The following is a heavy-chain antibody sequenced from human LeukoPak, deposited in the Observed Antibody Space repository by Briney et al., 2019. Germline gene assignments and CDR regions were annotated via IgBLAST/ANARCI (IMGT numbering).Heavy chain of an antibody. Sequence: PSETLSLTCTVSGGSISSYYWSWIRQPPGKGLEWIGYIYYSGSTNYNPSLKSRVTISVDTSKNQFSLKLSSVTAADTAVYYCARVPLNLRYCSSTSCYGANWFDPWGQGTLVTVSS. D-gene: IGHD2-2*01. V-gene: IGHV4-59*01. CDR2: IYYSGST. CDR3: ARVPLNLRYCSSTSCYGANWFDP. CDR1: GGSISSYY. J-gene: IGHJ5*02.